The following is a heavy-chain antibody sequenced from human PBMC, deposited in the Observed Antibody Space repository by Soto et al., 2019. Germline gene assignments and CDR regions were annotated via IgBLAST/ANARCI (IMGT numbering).Heavy chain of an antibody. D-gene: IGHD4-17*01. J-gene: IGHJ4*02. CDR1: GFTFNSYW. Sequence: SLRLSCAASGFTFNSYWMHWVRQAPGKGLVWVALVRCDGSSTDYADSVKGRFTISRDNSKNTLYLQMNSLRAEDTAVYYSAKAMTTVTNPLDYWGQGTLVTVSS. CDR2: VRCDGSST. V-gene: IGHV3-30*18. CDR3: AKAMTTVTNPLDY.